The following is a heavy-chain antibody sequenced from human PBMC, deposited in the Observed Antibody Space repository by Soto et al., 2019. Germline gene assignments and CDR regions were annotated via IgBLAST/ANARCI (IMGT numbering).Heavy chain of an antibody. Sequence: QVQLVQSGAEVKKPGASVKVSCKASGYTFTSYDINWVRQATGQGLEWMGWMNPNSGNTGYAQKFQGRVTMTRNTSISTAYMELSSRRSEDTAVYYCARGLGITGSAGYYGMDVWGQGTTVTVSS. D-gene: IGHD1-20*01. V-gene: IGHV1-8*01. CDR1: GYTFTSYD. CDR2: MNPNSGNT. J-gene: IGHJ6*02. CDR3: ARGLGITGSAGYYGMDV.